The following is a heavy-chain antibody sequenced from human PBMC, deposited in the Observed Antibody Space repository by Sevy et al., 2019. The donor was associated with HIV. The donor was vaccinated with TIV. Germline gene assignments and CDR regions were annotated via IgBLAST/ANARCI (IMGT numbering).Heavy chain of an antibody. CDR1: GFTFSDFY. CDR3: ARSLTQIRDAFDI. V-gene: IGHV3-11*01. J-gene: IGHJ3*02. Sequence: GGSLRLSCAASGFTFSDFYMNWIRQAPGKGLEWVSYISGSGSTMYYAHSVKGRFTISKDNAKNSLYLQMNSLRAEDTAVYYCARSLTQIRDAFDIWGQGTMVTVSS. CDR2: ISGSGSTM.